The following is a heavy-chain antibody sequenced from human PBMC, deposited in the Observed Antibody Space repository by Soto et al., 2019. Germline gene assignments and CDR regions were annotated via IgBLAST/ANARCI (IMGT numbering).Heavy chain of an antibody. Sequence: SETLSLTCTVSGGSISSSGFSRGWVRQPPGKGLEWIGCAYYSGSTYYNPSLKSRVTISVDTSGNQFSLRLNSVTAADTAVYYCTKVSSGWFAPWGQGTLVTVSS. V-gene: IGHV4-39*01. CDR3: TKVSSGWFAP. CDR2: AYYSGST. D-gene: IGHD2-8*01. CDR1: GGSISSSGFS. J-gene: IGHJ5*02.